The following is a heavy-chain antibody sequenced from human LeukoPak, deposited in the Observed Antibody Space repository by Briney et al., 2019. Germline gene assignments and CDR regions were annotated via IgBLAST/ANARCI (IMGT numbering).Heavy chain of an antibody. V-gene: IGHV3-33*01. CDR3: ARDISSFDY. Sequence: GGSLRLSCAASGFTFTSYGMHWVRQAPGKGLEWVAVIWYDGSNKYYTDSVKGRFTISRDNSKNTLYLQMNSLRAEDTAVYYCARDISSFDYWGQGTLVTVSS. J-gene: IGHJ4*02. D-gene: IGHD6-6*01. CDR1: GFTFTSYG. CDR2: IWYDGSNK.